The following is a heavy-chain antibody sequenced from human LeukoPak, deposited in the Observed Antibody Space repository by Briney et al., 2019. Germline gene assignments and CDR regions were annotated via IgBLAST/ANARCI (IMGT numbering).Heavy chain of an antibody. D-gene: IGHD3-10*01. Sequence: SETLSLTCAVSGGSISSGHYWAWIRLLPGKGLEWIGYTYGSANYNPSLKNRSISVDTSKNQFSLRLTSVAAADTAVYYCARGNSMVRGVTQNWGQGTLVTVSS. J-gene: IGHJ4*02. CDR2: TYGSA. CDR3: ARGNSMVRGVTQN. CDR1: GGSISSGHY. V-gene: IGHV4-31*11.